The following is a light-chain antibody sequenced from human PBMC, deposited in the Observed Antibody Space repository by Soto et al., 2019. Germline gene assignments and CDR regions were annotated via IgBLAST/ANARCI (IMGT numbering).Light chain of an antibody. CDR2: RAS. Sequence: EILMTQSSATQTQSPVERHTLSCRSSQNVTSNLAWYQQKPGQAPRLLIYRASTRATDIAARFSGSGSGTEFTLTISGLQSEDFAVYYCQQYNNWPPITFGQGTRLEIK. CDR1: QNVTSN. CDR3: QQYNNWPPIT. J-gene: IGKJ5*01. V-gene: IGKV3-15*01.